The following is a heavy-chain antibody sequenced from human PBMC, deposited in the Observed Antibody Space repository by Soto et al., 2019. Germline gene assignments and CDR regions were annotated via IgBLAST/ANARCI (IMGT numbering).Heavy chain of an antibody. CDR2: INPNSGGT. CDR3: ARAAVAGTPYYGMDV. V-gene: IGHV1-2*04. Sequence: ASVKVSCKASGYTFTGYYMHWVRQAPGQGLEWMGWINPNSGGTNYAQKFQGWVTMTRDTSISTAYMELSRLRSDDTAVYYCARAAVAGTPYYGMDVWGQGTTVTVSS. CDR1: GYTFTGYY. D-gene: IGHD6-19*01. J-gene: IGHJ6*02.